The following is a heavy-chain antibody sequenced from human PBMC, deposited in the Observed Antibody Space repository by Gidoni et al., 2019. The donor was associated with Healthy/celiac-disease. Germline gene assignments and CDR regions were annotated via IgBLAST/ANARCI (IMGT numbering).Heavy chain of an antibody. CDR1: GASISSSIYY. D-gene: IGHD1-26*01. V-gene: IGHV4-39*01. CDR2: IYYSGST. J-gene: IGHJ4*02. Sequence: QLQLQESGPGLVKPSETLSLTCTVSGASISSSIYYWGWIRQPPGKGLEWIGSIYYSGSTYYNPSLKSRVTISVDTSKNQFSLKLSSVTAADTAVYYCARLVGALDYFDYWGQGTLVTVSS. CDR3: ARLVGALDYFDY.